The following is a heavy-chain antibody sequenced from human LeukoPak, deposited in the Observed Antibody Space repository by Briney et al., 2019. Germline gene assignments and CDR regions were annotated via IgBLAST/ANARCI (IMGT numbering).Heavy chain of an antibody. Sequence: ASVKVSCKASGYTFTSYAMHWVRQAPGQRLEWMGWINAGNGNTKYSQKFQGRVTITRDTSASTAYMELSSLTSGDTAVYYCARSKLPAALIDAFHFWGQGTLVTVSS. D-gene: IGHD2-2*01. V-gene: IGHV1-3*01. CDR1: GYTFTSYA. CDR2: INAGNGNT. CDR3: ARSKLPAALIDAFHF. J-gene: IGHJ3*01.